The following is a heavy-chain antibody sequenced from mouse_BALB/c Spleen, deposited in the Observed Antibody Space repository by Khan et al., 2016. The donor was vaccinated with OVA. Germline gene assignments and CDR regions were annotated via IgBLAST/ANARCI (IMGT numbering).Heavy chain of an antibody. V-gene: IGHV1S132*01. CDR1: GYTFTNYW. CDR3: ARGYFGNYEFAY. D-gene: IGHD2-1*01. J-gene: IGHJ3*01. Sequence: QVQLQQSEAELVKPGASMKLSCKTSGYTFTNYWIQWIKQRPGQGLEWIGEIFPGTGTTYYNENFKGKATLTIDTSSTTAYMQLSSLTSEDSAVYFCARGYFGNYEFAYWGQGTLVTVSA. CDR2: IFPGTGTT.